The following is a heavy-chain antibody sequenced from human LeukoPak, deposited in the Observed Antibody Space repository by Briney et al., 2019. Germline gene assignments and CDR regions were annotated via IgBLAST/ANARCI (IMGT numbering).Heavy chain of an antibody. CDR1: GYTFTGYY. CDR2: INPNSGGT. Sequence: ASVKVSCKASGYTFTGYYMHWVRQAPGQGLEWMGWINPNSGGTNYAQKFQGRVTMTRDTSISTAYMKLSRLRSDDTAVYYCARTGSAGTRYYYYYGMDVWGQGTTVTVSS. CDR3: ARTGSAGTRYYYYYGMDV. D-gene: IGHD7-27*01. V-gene: IGHV1-2*02. J-gene: IGHJ6*02.